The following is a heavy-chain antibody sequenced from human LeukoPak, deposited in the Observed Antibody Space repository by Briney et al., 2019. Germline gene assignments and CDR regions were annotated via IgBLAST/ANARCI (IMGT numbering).Heavy chain of an antibody. V-gene: IGHV4-4*02. CDR3: ARLLIYCSSTSCHFDY. D-gene: IGHD2-2*01. CDR2: VNLQGST. Sequence: SETLSLTCDVSGGSITQTNYWTWVRQPPGKGLEWIGEVNLQGSTNYNPSLMRRVAISVDTSANHVSLQLTSVTAADTAMYYCARLLIYCSSTSCHFDYWGQGTLVTVSS. CDR1: GGSITQTNY. J-gene: IGHJ4*02.